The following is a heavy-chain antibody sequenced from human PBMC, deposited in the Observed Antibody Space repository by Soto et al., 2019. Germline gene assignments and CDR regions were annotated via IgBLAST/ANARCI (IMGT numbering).Heavy chain of an antibody. CDR1: GFTFSSYA. Sequence: QVQLVESGGGVVQPGRSLRLSCAASGFTFSSYAMHWVRQAPGKGLEWVAVISYDGSNKYYADSVKGRFTISRDNSKNTLYLQMNSLRAEDTAVYYRARGYCSSTSCYSGWGDIWGQGTMVTVSS. CDR2: ISYDGSNK. CDR3: ARGYCSSTSCYSGWGDI. V-gene: IGHV3-30-3*01. D-gene: IGHD2-2*01. J-gene: IGHJ3*02.